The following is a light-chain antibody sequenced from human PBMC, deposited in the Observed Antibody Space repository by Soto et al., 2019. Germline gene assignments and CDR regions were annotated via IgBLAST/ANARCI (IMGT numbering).Light chain of an antibody. V-gene: IGKV1-12*01. CDR3: QQAIHFPLA. CDR2: AAS. J-gene: IGKJ4*01. CDR1: QGIDSW. Sequence: DIQMTQSPSSVSASVGDSVTITCRASQGIDSWLAWYQQKPGNAPKLLISAASNLQSGVPARFSGSGSGTEFTLTINSLQPEDFATYFCQQAIHFPLAFGGGTKVDIK.